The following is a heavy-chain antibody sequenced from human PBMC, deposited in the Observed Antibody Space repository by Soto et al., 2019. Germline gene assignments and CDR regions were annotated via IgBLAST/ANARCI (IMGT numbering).Heavy chain of an antibody. J-gene: IGHJ5*02. CDR1: GGSISSGDYY. Sequence: PSETLSLTCTVSGGSISSGDYYWSWIRQPPGKGLEWIGYIYYSGSTYYNPSLKSRVTISVDTSKNQFSLKLSSVTAADTAVYYCARAPTWTNNWFEPWGQGTLVTVSS. D-gene: IGHD3-3*01. CDR2: IYYSGST. CDR3: ARAPTWTNNWFEP. V-gene: IGHV4-30-4*01.